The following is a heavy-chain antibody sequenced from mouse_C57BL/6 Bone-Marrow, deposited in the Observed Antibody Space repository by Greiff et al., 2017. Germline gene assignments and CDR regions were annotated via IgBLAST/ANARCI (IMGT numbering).Heavy chain of an antibody. CDR1: GYTFTSYG. J-gene: IGHJ4*01. V-gene: IGHV1-81*01. CDR2: IYPRSGNT. D-gene: IGHD1-1*01. CDR3: ARWDGSLYYAMDY. Sequence: VQLQQSGAELARPGASVKLSCKASGYTFTSYGISWVKQRTGQGLEWIGEIYPRSGNTSYNEKFKGKATLTADKSSSTAYMELRSLTSEDSAVYFCARWDGSLYYAMDYWGQGTSVTVSS.